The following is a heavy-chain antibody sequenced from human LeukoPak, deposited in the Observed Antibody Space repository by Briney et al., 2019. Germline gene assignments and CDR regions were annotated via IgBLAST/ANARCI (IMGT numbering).Heavy chain of an antibody. J-gene: IGHJ4*02. V-gene: IGHV1-2*02. CDR1: GYTFTGYY. CDR3: ARALLTPHYYFDY. D-gene: IGHD1-14*01. CDR2: INPNSGGT. Sequence: ASVKVSXKASGYTFTGYYMHWMRQAPGQGLEWMGWINPNSGGTNYAQKFQGRVTMTRDTSISTAYMELSRLRSDDTAVYYCARALLTPHYYFDYWGQGTLVTVSS.